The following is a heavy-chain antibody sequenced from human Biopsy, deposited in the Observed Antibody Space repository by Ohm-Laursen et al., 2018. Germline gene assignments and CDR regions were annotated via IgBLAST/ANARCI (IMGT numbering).Heavy chain of an antibody. CDR3: ASAGYNPDWNFDL. J-gene: IGHJ2*01. D-gene: IGHD5-24*01. Sequence: SQTLSLTCTVSGGPIADNYWSWIRQPPGKPLEWIGSIFHTGVVNYSPSLKSRVAIVVDISQRQSFLKPTSVTAADTAVYYCASAGYNPDWNFDLWGRGTRVTVSS. CDR1: GGPIADNY. CDR2: IFHTGVV. V-gene: IGHV4-59*12.